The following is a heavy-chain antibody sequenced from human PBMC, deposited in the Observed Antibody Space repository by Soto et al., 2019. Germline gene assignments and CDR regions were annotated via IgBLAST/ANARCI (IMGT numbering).Heavy chain of an antibody. CDR3: ARVVLVRMDV. CDR1: GGSFSGYY. CDR2: INHSGST. J-gene: IGHJ6*02. V-gene: IGHV4-34*01. Sequence: SDTLSLTCAVYGGSFSGYYWSWIRQPPGKRLEWIGEINHSGSTNYNPSLKSRVTISVDTSKNQFSLKLRHVTAAATAVYYCARVVLVRMDVWGQGTTVTVSS. D-gene: IGHD2-21*01.